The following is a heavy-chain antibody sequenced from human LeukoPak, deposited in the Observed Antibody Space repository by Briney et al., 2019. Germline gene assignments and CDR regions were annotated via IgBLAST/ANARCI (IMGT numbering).Heavy chain of an antibody. Sequence: PSETLSLTCTVSGGSISSGSYYWSWIRQPAGKGLEWIGRIYTSGSTNYNPSLKSRVTISVDTSKNQFSLKLSSVTAADTAVYYCARGWEGITTVRGATRFDPWGQGTLVTVSS. CDR2: IYTSGST. J-gene: IGHJ5*02. V-gene: IGHV4-61*02. CDR3: ARGWEGITTVRGATRFDP. D-gene: IGHD3-10*01. CDR1: GGSISSGSYY.